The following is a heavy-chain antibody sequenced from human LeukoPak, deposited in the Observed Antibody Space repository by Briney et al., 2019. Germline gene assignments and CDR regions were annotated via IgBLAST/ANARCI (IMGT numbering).Heavy chain of an antibody. CDR2: IIPIFGTA. Sequence: SVKVSCKASGGTFSSYAISWVRQAPGQGLEWMGGIIPIFGTANYAQKFQGRVTITADESTSTAYMELSSLRSEDTAVYYCARATAELLEEDAFDIWGQGTMVTVSS. D-gene: IGHD1-26*01. CDR1: GGTFSSYA. J-gene: IGHJ3*02. V-gene: IGHV1-69*13. CDR3: ARATAELLEEDAFDI.